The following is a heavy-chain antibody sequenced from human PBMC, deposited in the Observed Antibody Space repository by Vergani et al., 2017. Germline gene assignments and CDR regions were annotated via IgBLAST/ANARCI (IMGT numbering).Heavy chain of an antibody. Sequence: QVQLQRWGAGLLKPSETLSLTCAVYGGSFSGYYWSWIRQPPGKGLEWIGEIKHSGSTNYNPSLKSRVTISVDTSKNQFSLKLSSVTAADTAVYYCARGGRMVRGVINWFDPWGQGTLVTVSS. D-gene: IGHD3-10*01. J-gene: IGHJ5*02. CDR2: IKHSGST. CDR1: GGSFSGYY. CDR3: ARGGRMVRGVINWFDP. V-gene: IGHV4-34*01.